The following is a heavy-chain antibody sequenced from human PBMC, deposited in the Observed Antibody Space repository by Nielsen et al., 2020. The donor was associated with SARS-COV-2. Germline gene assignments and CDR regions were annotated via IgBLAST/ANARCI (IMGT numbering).Heavy chain of an antibody. CDR2: ITHGGTT. D-gene: IGHD3-22*01. J-gene: IGHJ4*02. Sequence: SETLSLTCAVYGGSFSAYCWTWVRQPPGKGLEWIGEITHGGTTNYNPSLQSRDTISSDTSKNQFSLKLTSVTAADMGVYFCAGGSGYRFDYWGQGALVTVSS. V-gene: IGHV4-34*01. CDR3: AGGSGYRFDY. CDR1: GGSFSAYC.